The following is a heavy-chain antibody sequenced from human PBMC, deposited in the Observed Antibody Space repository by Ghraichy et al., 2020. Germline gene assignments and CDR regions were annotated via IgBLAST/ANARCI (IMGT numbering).Heavy chain of an antibody. D-gene: IGHD2/OR15-2a*01. V-gene: IGHV3-53*01. CDR2: IYNDGTT. CDR1: GFSVSNTY. J-gene: IGHJ4*02. CDR3: AKDVR. Sequence: GESLNISCAASGFSVSNTYMSWVRQAPGKGLEWVSIIYNDGTTYYADSVKGRFTISRDNSKNTLYLQMNSLRAEDTALYYCAKDVRWGQGTLVTVSS.